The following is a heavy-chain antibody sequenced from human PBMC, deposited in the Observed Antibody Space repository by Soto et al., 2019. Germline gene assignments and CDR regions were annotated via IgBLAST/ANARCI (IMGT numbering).Heavy chain of an antibody. CDR1: GGSIRSSTYY. V-gene: IGHV4-31*03. D-gene: IGHD1-1*01. CDR2: IYFSGST. J-gene: IGHJ2*01. CDR3: AREIRNKSGSSHYWYLDL. Sequence: SETLSLTCTVSGGSIRSSTYYWSWIRHHPGKGLEWIGFIYFSGSTFYHPSLKSRLTISLDPSTTQFYLKLTSVTAADTALYYCAREIRNKSGSSHYWYLDLWGRGTKVTVSS.